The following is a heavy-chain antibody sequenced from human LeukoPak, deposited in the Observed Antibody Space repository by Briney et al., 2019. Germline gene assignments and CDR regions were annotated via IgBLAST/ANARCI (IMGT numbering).Heavy chain of an antibody. CDR3: ATDPIVGSYDAFDI. J-gene: IGHJ3*02. CDR1: GYTLTELS. Sequence: ASVKVSCKVSGYTLTELSMHWVRQAPGKGLEWMGGFDPEDGETIYAQKFQGRVTMTEDTSTDTAYMELSSLRSEDTAVYYCATDPIVGSYDAFDIWGQGTMVTVSS. V-gene: IGHV1-24*01. CDR2: FDPEDGET. D-gene: IGHD1-26*01.